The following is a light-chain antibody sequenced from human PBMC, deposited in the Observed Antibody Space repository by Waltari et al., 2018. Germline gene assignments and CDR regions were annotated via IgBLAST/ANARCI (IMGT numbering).Light chain of an antibody. CDR1: QSVLYSSNNNNY. Sequence: DIVMTQSPDSLAVSLGERATINCKSSQSVLYSSNNNNYLAWYRQKPGQPPKLLFYWASTRASGVPDRFSGSGSGTDFTLTISSLQAEDVAVYYCQQYYTTPRTFGKGTTVEIK. V-gene: IGKV4-1*01. CDR2: WAS. CDR3: QQYYTTPRT. J-gene: IGKJ1*01.